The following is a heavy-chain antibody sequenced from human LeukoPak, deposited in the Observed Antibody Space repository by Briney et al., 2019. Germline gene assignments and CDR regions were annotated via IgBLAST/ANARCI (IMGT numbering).Heavy chain of an antibody. CDR1: GGSISSYY. CDR2: IYSSGST. D-gene: IGHD5-18*01. J-gene: IGHJ4*02. CDR3: ARGGGYGSPLGF. Sequence: KPSETLSLTCTVSGGSISSYYWSWIRQPPGKGLEWIGYIYSSGSTKYNPSLKSRVTISVDTSKNQFSLKLSSVTAADTAVYYCARGGGYGSPLGFWGQGTLVTVSS. V-gene: IGHV4-4*09.